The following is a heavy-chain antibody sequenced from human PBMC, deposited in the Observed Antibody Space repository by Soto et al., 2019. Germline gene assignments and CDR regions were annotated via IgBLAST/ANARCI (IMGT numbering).Heavy chain of an antibody. CDR2: IYHTGNI. V-gene: IGHV4-30-2*01. CDR3: ARAPMVRGVIYGMDV. J-gene: IGHJ6*02. CDR1: GGSLSNGGFS. D-gene: IGHD3-10*01. Sequence: PSETLSLTCAVSGGSLSNGGFSWSWIRKAPGKGLEWIAYIYHTGNILYNPSLRSRVTLSVDLSKNQVSLNLTSVTAADTAVYYCARAPMVRGVIYGMDVWGQGTTVTVSS.